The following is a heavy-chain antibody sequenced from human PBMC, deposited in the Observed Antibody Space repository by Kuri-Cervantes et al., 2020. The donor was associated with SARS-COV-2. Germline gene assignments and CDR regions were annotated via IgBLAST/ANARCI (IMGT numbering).Heavy chain of an antibody. J-gene: IGHJ3*02. CDR2: ITPFNGNT. CDR3: ARSGPGAISREDGAFDI. V-gene: IGHV1-45*02. D-gene: IGHD2-15*01. CDR1: GDSFDYRF. Sequence: SVKVSCKASGDSFDYRFLHWVRQAPGQALEWMGWITPFNGNTKYAQRFQDRVTITRDRSMSTAYMELRGLRSEDTAMHYCARSGPGAISREDGAFDIWGQGTMVTVSS.